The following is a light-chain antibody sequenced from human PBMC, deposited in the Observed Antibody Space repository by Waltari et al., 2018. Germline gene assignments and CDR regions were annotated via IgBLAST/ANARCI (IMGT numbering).Light chain of an antibody. V-gene: IGLV2-14*01. CDR1: SSDVGGYNY. CDR3: FSYRSSSTWV. CDR2: DVA. J-gene: IGLJ3*02. Sequence: QSALTQPASVSESPGQSITISCSGTSSDVGGYNYVCWYQQHPGKAPKLIIYDVAKRPSVVSNRFSGSKSVNTASLTISGLQAEDEADYYCFSYRSSSTWVFGGGTKLTVL.